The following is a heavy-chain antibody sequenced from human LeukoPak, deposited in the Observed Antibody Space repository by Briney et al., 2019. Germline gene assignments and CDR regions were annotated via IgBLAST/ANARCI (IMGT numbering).Heavy chain of an antibody. CDR1: GYTFTSYY. Sequence: GASVKVSCKASGYTFTSYYMHWVRQAPGQGLEWMGLINPSGGSTSYAQKFQGRVTMTRETSTSTVYMELSSLRSEDTAVYYCARDQGDGYNLGFQEHLDYWGQGTLVTVSS. CDR3: ARDQGDGYNLGFQEHLDY. V-gene: IGHV1-46*01. CDR2: INPSGGST. D-gene: IGHD5-24*01. J-gene: IGHJ4*02.